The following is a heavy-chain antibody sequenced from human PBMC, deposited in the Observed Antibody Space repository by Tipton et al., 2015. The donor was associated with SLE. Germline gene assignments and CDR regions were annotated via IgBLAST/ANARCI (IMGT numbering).Heavy chain of an antibody. Sequence: QLVQSGAEVKKPGASVKVSCKTSGFTFTSYDFNWVRQAAGQGLEWMGWMNPNSGKSDYAQKFQGRVTLTRDTSVATAYMELTSLTSEDTALYYCARSAIGYSYYYGMDVWGQGTAVTVSS. CDR3: ARSAIGYSYYYGMDV. CDR2: MNPNSGKS. D-gene: IGHD3-22*01. V-gene: IGHV1-8*02. CDR1: GFTFTSYD. J-gene: IGHJ6*02.